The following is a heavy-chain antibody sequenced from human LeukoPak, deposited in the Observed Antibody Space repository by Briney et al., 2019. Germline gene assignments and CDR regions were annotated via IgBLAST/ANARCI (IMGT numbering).Heavy chain of an antibody. Sequence: SETLSLTCTVSGGSISSHYWSWIRQPPGKGLEWIWYIYYSGSTNYNPSLKSRVTISVDTSKNQFSLKLSSVTAADTAVYYCAREVTRDFWSGYSILPHYMDVWGKGTTVTVSS. V-gene: IGHV4-59*11. CDR1: GGSISSHY. J-gene: IGHJ6*03. D-gene: IGHD3-3*01. CDR2: IYYSGST. CDR3: AREVTRDFWSGYSILPHYMDV.